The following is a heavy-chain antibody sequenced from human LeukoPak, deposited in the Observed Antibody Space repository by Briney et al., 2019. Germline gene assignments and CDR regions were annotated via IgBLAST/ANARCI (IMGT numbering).Heavy chain of an antibody. CDR1: GYTFTSYG. J-gene: IGHJ6*03. CDR3: ARVESDCSGGSCFPLAMDV. D-gene: IGHD2-15*01. V-gene: IGHV1-18*01. CDR2: ISAYNGNT. Sequence: ASVKVSCKASGYTFTSYGISWVRQAPGQGLEWMGWISAYNGNTNYAQKLQGRVTMTTDTSTSTAYMELRSLRSDDTAVYYCARVESDCSGGSCFPLAMDVWGKGTTVTVSS.